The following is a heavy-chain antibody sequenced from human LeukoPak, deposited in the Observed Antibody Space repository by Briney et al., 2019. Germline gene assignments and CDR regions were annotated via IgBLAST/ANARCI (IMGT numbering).Heavy chain of an antibody. J-gene: IGHJ4*02. CDR3: AREGRYCSGGSCYRVVYYFDY. CDR1: GGTFSSYA. CDR2: IIPIFSTA. V-gene: IGHV1-69*13. Sequence: GASVKVSCKASGGTFSSYAISWVRQAPGQGLEWMGGIIPIFSTANYAQKFQGRVTITADESTSTAYMELSSLRSEDTAVYYCAREGRYCSGGSCYRVVYYFDYWGQGTLVTVSS. D-gene: IGHD2-15*01.